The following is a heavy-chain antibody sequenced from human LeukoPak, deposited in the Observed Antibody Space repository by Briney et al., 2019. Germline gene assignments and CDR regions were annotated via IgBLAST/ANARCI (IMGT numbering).Heavy chain of an antibody. V-gene: IGHV3-23*01. CDR3: AEVESSYCRI. J-gene: IGHJ4*02. D-gene: IGHD3-10*01. CDR1: GHTFGNYD. CDR2: IGGGGYTT. Sequence: PGGSLRLSCVASGHTFGNYDMNWVRQAPGKGLEWVSSIGGGGYTTYYADSVRGRFTISRDNSKNSMYLQMSSLRAEDTAIYYCAEVESSYCRIWGQGTLVTVSS.